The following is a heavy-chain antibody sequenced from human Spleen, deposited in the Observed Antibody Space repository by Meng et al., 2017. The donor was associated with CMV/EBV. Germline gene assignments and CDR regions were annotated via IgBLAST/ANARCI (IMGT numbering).Heavy chain of an antibody. D-gene: IGHD4-17*01. Sequence: GGSLRLSCAASGFTFINAWMTWVRQAPGKGLEWVGRIKSKTDGGTTDYAAPVKGRFTISRDDSIGTLYLQMNSLKSDDTAVYYCTTVFNGAQRFHYAYYQMDVWGQGTMVTVSS. CDR3: TTVFNGAQRFHYAYYQMDV. V-gene: IGHV3-15*01. CDR1: GFTFINAW. J-gene: IGHJ6*02. CDR2: IKSKTDGGTT.